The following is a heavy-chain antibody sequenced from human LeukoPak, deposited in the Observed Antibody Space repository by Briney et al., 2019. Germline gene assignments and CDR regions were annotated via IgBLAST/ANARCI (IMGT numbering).Heavy chain of an antibody. D-gene: IGHD3-10*01. CDR1: GYTFTSYG. CDR3: ARAPLVRGTDY. V-gene: IGHV1-46*01. CDR2: INPSGGST. J-gene: IGHJ4*02. Sequence: ASVKVSCKASGYTFTSYGISWVRQAPGQGLEWMGIINPSGGSTSYAQKFQGRVTMTRDTSTSTVYMELSSLRSEDTAVYYCARAPLVRGTDYWGQGTLVTVSS.